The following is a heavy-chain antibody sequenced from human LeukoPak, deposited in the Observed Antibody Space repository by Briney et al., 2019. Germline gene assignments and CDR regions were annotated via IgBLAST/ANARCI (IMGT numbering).Heavy chain of an antibody. CDR1: GFTFSSYE. Sequence: GGSLRLSCAASGFTFSSYEMNWVRQAPGKGLEWASYISSSGSTIYYADSVKGRFTISRDNAKNSLSLQVNSLSAEDTAVYYCARSRSGYYEDYWGQGTLVTVSS. J-gene: IGHJ4*02. CDR3: ARSRSGYYEDY. V-gene: IGHV3-48*03. CDR2: ISSSGSTI. D-gene: IGHD3-22*01.